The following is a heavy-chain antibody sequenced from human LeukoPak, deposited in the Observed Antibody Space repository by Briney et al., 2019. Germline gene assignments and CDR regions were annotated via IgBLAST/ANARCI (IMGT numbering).Heavy chain of an antibody. CDR3: AKDRTSSWSVDY. J-gene: IGHJ4*02. Sequence: GGPLRLSCAASGFTFSTSGMHWVRQAPGKGLEWVAVVSYDGSNKCYADSVKGRFTISRDNSKNTLYLQMNTLRAEDAAVYYCAKDRTSSWSVDYWGQGTLVTVSS. CDR1: GFTFSTSG. D-gene: IGHD6-13*01. V-gene: IGHV3-30*18. CDR2: VSYDGSNK.